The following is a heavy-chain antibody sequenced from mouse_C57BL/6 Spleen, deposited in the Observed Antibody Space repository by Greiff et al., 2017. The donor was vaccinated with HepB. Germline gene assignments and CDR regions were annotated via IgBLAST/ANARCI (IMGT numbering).Heavy chain of an antibody. V-gene: IGHV1-64*01. Sequence: QVQLQQPGAELVKPGASVKLSCKASGFTFTSYWMHWVKQRPGQGLEWIGMIHPNSGSTNYNEKFKSKATLTVDKSSSTAYMQLSSLTSEDSAVYYCARRTTVVGGYFDYWGQGTTLTVSS. CDR3: ARRTTVVGGYFDY. CDR2: IHPNSGST. D-gene: IGHD1-1*01. CDR1: GFTFTSYW. J-gene: IGHJ2*01.